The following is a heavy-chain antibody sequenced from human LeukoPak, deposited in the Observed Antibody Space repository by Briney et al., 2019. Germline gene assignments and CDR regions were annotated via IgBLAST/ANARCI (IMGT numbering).Heavy chain of an antibody. Sequence: SETLSLTCTVSGGSINSGGYYWTWIRQRPGRGLEWIGHIYNRGDTYYNPSLKGRLSILTDTSKSQFFMQLTSVTAADTAVYYCARLHFGSSVGNIDIWGQGTLVIVSS. CDR2: IYNRGDT. CDR3: ARLHFGSSVGNIDI. CDR1: GGSINSGGYY. V-gene: IGHV4-31*03. J-gene: IGHJ4*03. D-gene: IGHD2-15*01.